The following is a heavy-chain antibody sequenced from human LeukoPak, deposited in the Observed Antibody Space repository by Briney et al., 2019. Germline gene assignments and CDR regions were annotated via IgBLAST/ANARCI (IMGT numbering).Heavy chain of an antibody. Sequence: SETLSLTCTVSGSSISSRIYYWDWIRQPPGKGLEWIGSIYYSGSTYYNPSLKSRVTISIETSKNKFSLKVNSVTAADTAVYYCARQTWIELWHFDYWGQGALVTVSS. CDR1: GSSISSRIYY. J-gene: IGHJ4*02. D-gene: IGHD5-18*01. CDR2: IYYSGST. V-gene: IGHV4-39*01. CDR3: ARQTWIELWHFDY.